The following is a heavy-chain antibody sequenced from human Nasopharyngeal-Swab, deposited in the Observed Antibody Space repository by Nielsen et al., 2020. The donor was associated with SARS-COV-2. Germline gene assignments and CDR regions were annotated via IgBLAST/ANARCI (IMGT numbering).Heavy chain of an antibody. V-gene: IGHV3-7*01. D-gene: IGHD2-2*01. Sequence: GGSLRLSCAASGFTFSSYWMSWVRQAPGKGLEWVAHIKQSGSGQYYVDSVKGRFTISSDNAKNSLSLQMNSLRAEDTAVYYCARYCSTTSCPRGFDYWGQGTLVTVSS. CDR3: ARYCSTTSCPRGFDY. CDR2: IKQSGSGQ. J-gene: IGHJ4*02. CDR1: GFTFSSYW.